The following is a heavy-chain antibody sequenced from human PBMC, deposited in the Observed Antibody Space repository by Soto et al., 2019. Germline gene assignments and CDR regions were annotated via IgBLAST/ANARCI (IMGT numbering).Heavy chain of an antibody. CDR2: ISYDGSNE. CDR3: AKDTFYYDRSGYYTFDY. V-gene: IGHV3-30*18. CDR1: GFTFSSYG. D-gene: IGHD3-22*01. Sequence: QVQLAESGGGVVQPGGSLRLSCAASGFTFSSYGIHWVRQAPGKGLEWVAAISYDGSNEHYADSVKGRFTISRDNSKNTLYLQMNSLRAEDTAVYFCAKDTFYYDRSGYYTFDYWGQGTLVTVSS. J-gene: IGHJ4*02.